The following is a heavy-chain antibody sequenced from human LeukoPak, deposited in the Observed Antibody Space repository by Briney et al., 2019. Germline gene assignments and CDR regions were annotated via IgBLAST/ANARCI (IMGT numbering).Heavy chain of an antibody. D-gene: IGHD6-6*01. Sequence: SETLSLTCAVYGGSFSGYYWSWIRQPPEKGLEWIGEINHSGSTNYNPSLKSRVTISVDTSKNQFSLKLSSVTAADTAVYHCARVHREYSSSPLDSWGQGTLVTVSS. J-gene: IGHJ4*02. CDR2: INHSGST. V-gene: IGHV4-34*01. CDR1: GGSFSGYY. CDR3: ARVHREYSSSPLDS.